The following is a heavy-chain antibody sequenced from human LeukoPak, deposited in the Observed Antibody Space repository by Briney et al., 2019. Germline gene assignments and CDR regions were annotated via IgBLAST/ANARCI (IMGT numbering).Heavy chain of an antibody. D-gene: IGHD3-22*01. Sequence: GESLKISCKGSGYSFTSYWIGWVRQMPGEGLEWMGIIYPGDSDTRYSPSFQGQVTISADKSISTAYLQWSSLKASDTAMYYCASLIRRYYDSSGYYYPDAFDIWGQGTMVTVSS. CDR3: ASLIRRYYDSSGYYYPDAFDI. CDR2: IYPGDSDT. J-gene: IGHJ3*02. V-gene: IGHV5-51*01. CDR1: GYSFTSYW.